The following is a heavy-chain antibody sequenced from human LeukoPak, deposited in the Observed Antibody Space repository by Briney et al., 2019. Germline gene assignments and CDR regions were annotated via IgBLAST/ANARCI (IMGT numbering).Heavy chain of an antibody. J-gene: IGHJ3*02. V-gene: IGHV3-21*01. CDR1: GFTFSSYS. D-gene: IGHD1-26*01. CDR2: ISSISNYI. Sequence: GGSLRLSCAASGFTFSSYSMNWVRQAPGKGLEWVSSISSISNYIYYTDSVKGRFTVSRDNAKNSLYLQMDSLRAEDTAVYYCARDPSGTYYPRVSGALDIWGQGTMVTVSS. CDR3: ARDPSGTYYPRVSGALDI.